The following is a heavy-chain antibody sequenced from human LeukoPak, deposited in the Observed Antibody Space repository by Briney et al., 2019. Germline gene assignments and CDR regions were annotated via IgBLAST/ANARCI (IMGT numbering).Heavy chain of an antibody. CDR2: RYYSGST. CDR3: AKAGVRYCASSALYVVDF. J-gene: IGHJ3*01. V-gene: IGHV4-39*01. CDR1: GGSISSASYF. Sequence: PSETLSLTCTVSGGSISSASYFWGWIRQPPGKGLEWIGTRYYSGSTYYSASLKSRVTMSGDTSRNQFSLRLSSVNAADTDVYYCAKAGVRYCASSALYVVDFWGPGTMVTVSS. D-gene: IGHD3-22*01.